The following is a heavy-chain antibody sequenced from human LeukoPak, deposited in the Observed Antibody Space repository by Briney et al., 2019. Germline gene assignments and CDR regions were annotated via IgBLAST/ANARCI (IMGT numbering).Heavy chain of an antibody. CDR1: GFTFSSYG. CDR3: ARGRFNYDSTGYSSFYH. CDR2: ISYDGSNK. D-gene: IGHD3-22*01. V-gene: IGHV3-30*03. J-gene: IGHJ4*02. Sequence: GSLRLSCAASGFTFSSYGMHWVRQAPGKGLEWVAVISYDGSNKYYADSVKGRFTISKDNAKNSQYLEMNSLRAEDTAVYYCARGRFNYDSTGYSSFYHWGQGTLVTVSS.